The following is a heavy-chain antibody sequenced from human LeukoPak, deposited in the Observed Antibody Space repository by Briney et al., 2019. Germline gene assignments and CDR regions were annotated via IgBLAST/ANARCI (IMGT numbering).Heavy chain of an antibody. J-gene: IGHJ4*02. D-gene: IGHD6-19*01. CDR1: GFTSSSYA. V-gene: IGHV3-30-3*01. CDR3: ARGAHSSEPLSHLDY. Sequence: GSLRLSCAASGFTSSSYAMHWVRQAPGKGLEWVAVISYDGSNKYYADSVKGRFTISRDNSKNTLYLQMNSLRAEDTAVYYCARGAHSSEPLSHLDYWGQGTLVTVSS. CDR2: ISYDGSNK.